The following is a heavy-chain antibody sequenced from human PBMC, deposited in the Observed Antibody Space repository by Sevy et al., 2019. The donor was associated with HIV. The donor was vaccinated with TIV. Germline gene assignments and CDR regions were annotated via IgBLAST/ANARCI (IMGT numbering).Heavy chain of an antibody. D-gene: IGHD2-15*01. Sequence: GGSLRLSCAASGFTFSSYSMNWVRQAPGKGLEWVSSISSSSSYIYYADSVKGRFTISRDNAKNSLYLQMNSLRAEDTAVDYCARDEGGDIVVVVAATAGAFDIWGQGTMVTVSS. CDR1: GFTFSSYS. V-gene: IGHV3-21*01. J-gene: IGHJ3*02. CDR2: ISSSSSYI. CDR3: ARDEGGDIVVVVAATAGAFDI.